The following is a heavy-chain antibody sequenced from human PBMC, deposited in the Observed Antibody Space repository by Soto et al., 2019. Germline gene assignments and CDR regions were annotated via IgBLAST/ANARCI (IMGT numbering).Heavy chain of an antibody. J-gene: IGHJ4*02. D-gene: IGHD3-16*01. CDR3: ARGRDGSWGFDY. CDR2: SYYSGIT. CDR1: GGSVSSDRHY. Sequence: QVQLQESGPGLVKPSETLSLTCTVSGGSVSSDRHYWSWIRQSPGKGLEWVGYSYYSGITNYNPSLKSRVTKSVDTSKNQFSLKLSSVTAADTAVYYCARGRDGSWGFDYWGQGTLVTVPS. V-gene: IGHV4-61*01.